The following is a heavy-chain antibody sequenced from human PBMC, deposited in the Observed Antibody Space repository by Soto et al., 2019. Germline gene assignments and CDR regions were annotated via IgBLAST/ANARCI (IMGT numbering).Heavy chain of an antibody. V-gene: IGHV2-5*02. J-gene: IGHJ5*02. CDR3: AHRVLGDEHRNKFEP. CDR1: GFSLTSTGVA. Sequence: QITLKESGPTLVKPTQTLTLTCTFSGFSLTSTGVAVGWVRQPPGKALEWLALIYLDDDERYTPSLKSRLTVTKDTSKNQVVLTMTNMDPVDTATYFCAHRVLGDEHRNKFEPWGQGILVTVSS. D-gene: IGHD1-26*01. CDR2: IYLDDDE.